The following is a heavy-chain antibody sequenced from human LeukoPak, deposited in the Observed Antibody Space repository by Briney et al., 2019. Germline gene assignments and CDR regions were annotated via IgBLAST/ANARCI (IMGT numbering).Heavy chain of an antibody. J-gene: IGHJ4*02. CDR2: ISYDGSNK. D-gene: IGHD5-12*01. V-gene: IGHV3-30*18. Sequence: GSLRLSCAASGFTFINYGMHWVRQAPGKGLEWVAVISYDGSNKYYTDSVKGRFTISRDNSKNTLYLQMNSLRAEDTAVYYCAKDRTAGYDGLVDYWGQGTLVTVSS. CDR1: GFTFINYG. CDR3: AKDRTAGYDGLVDY.